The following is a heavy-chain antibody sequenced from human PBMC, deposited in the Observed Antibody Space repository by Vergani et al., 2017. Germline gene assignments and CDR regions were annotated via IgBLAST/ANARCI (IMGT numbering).Heavy chain of an antibody. CDR2: IYHSGST. V-gene: IGHV4-38-2*01. CDR3: ARADIVVVVAAPGAFDV. CDR1: GYPISSGYY. D-gene: IGHD2-15*01. J-gene: IGHJ3*01. Sequence: QVQLQESGPGLVKPSETLSLTCAVSGYPISSGYYWGWIRQPPGKGLEWIGSIYHSGSTYYNPSLKSRVTISVDTSKNQFSLKLSSVTAADTAVYYCARADIVVVVAAPGAFDVWGQGTMVTVSS.